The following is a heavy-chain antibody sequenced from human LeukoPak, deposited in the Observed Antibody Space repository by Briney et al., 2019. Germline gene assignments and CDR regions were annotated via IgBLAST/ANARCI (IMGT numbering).Heavy chain of an antibody. CDR1: GFTVISNY. CDR3: AKDRAQQLVLDF. Sequence: GGSLRLSCAASGFTVISNYISWVRQAPGKGLEWVSAIIGSGSSTYYADSVKGRYTIPRDNSKNTLYLQMNSLRAEDTAVYYCAKDRAQQLVLDFWGQGTLVTVSS. D-gene: IGHD6-13*01. CDR2: IIGSGSST. V-gene: IGHV3-23*01. J-gene: IGHJ4*02.